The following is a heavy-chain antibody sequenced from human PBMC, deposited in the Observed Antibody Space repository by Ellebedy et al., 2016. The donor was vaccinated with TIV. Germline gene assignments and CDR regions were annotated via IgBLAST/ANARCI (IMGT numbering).Heavy chain of an antibody. J-gene: IGHJ6*02. Sequence: GESLKISXEGSGYSFTKYWIAWVRQMPGKGLEWMGIIYPGDSDTRYGPSFQGQVTISADKSISTAYLQWSGLKASDTAIYYCARRGTMFRRNYYGMDVWGQGTTVIVSS. V-gene: IGHV5-51*01. CDR3: ARRGTMFRRNYYGMDV. CDR1: GYSFTKYW. CDR2: IYPGDSDT. D-gene: IGHD3-10*02.